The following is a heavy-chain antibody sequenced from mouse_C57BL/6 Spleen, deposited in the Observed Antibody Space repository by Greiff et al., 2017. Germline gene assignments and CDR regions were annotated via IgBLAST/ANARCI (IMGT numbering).Heavy chain of an antibody. V-gene: IGHV1-82*01. CDR3: ASLYYDFWYFDV. CDR1: GYAFSSSW. J-gene: IGHJ1*03. Sequence: QVPLQPSGPALVQPGASVKISCKASGYAFSSSWMNWVKQRPGKGLAWIGRIYPGDGDTNYNGKFKGKATLTADKSSSTAYMHLSSLTSEDSAVYCCASLYYDFWYFDVGGTGTTVTVAS. CDR2: IYPGDGDT. D-gene: IGHD2-4*01.